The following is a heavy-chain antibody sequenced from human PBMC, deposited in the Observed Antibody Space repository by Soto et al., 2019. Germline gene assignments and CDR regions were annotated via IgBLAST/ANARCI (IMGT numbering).Heavy chain of an antibody. CDR2: IDDSGKV. V-gene: IGHV4-39*02. CDR1: GGSISGSPYH. J-gene: IGHJ4*02. D-gene: IGHD6-19*01. Sequence: ASETLSLTCTASGGSISGSPYHWGWIRQPPGKGLEWIGSIDDSGKVYYNPSLTGRATLLVDTSKNRFSLNLNSVTAADTAVYYCAIPPPIEVAGPDYWGQGTLVTVSS. CDR3: AIPPPIEVAGPDY.